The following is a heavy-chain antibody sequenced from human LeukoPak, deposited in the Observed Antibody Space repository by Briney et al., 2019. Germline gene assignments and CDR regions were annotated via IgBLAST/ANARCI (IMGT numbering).Heavy chain of an antibody. CDR1: GYTFTSYD. CDR3: ARSPPNRGYDY. CDR2: MSPNSGDT. V-gene: IGHV1-8*01. Sequence: GASVKVSCKASGYTFTSYDFNWVRQATGQRPEWMGWMSPNSGDTGYAQKFQDRVTMTRNTSISTAYMELSSLRSDDTAVYYCARSPPNRGYDYWGPGTLVTVSS. D-gene: IGHD7-27*01. J-gene: IGHJ4*02.